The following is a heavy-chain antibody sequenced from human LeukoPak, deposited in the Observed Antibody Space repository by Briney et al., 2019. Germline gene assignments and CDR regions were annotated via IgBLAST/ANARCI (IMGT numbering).Heavy chain of an antibody. CDR3: ARGLVTGFDY. V-gene: IGHV3-48*03. D-gene: IGHD6-19*01. Sequence: GGSLRLSCAASGFTFSSYEMNWVRQAPGKGLEWVSYISSSGSTIYYADSVKGRFTIYRDNAKNSLYLQMSSLRAEDTAVYYCARGLVTGFDYWGQGTLVTVSS. J-gene: IGHJ4*02. CDR1: GFTFSSYE. CDR2: ISSSGSTI.